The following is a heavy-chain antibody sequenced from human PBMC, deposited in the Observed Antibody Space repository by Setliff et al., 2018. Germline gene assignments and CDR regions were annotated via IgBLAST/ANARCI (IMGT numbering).Heavy chain of an antibody. CDR3: ARDPGPHAAHFMALGYGMDV. D-gene: IGHD6-13*01. CDR1: GFTATDNY. J-gene: IGHJ6*02. V-gene: IGHV3-66*01. Sequence: LRLSCAASGFTATDNYVSWVRQAPGKGLEWVSIIYSGGSTYYGDSVKGRFTISRDKSKHTVFLQMNSKIAEDMAVYYCARDPGPHAAHFMALGYGMDVWGQGTTVTVSS. CDR2: IYSGGST.